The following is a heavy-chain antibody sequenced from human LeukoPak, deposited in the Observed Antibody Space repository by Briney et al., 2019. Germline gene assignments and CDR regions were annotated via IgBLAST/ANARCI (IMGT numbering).Heavy chain of an antibody. CDR1: GFTFSDYY. Sequence: GGSLRLSCAASGFTFSDYYMSWIRQAPGKGLEWVSYISSSGSTRYYADSVKGRFTISRDNAKNSLYLQMNSLRAEDTAVYYCARVPDYGGNRWFDPWGQGTLVTVSS. V-gene: IGHV3-11*04. CDR3: ARVPDYGGNRWFDP. CDR2: ISSSGSTR. J-gene: IGHJ5*02. D-gene: IGHD4-23*01.